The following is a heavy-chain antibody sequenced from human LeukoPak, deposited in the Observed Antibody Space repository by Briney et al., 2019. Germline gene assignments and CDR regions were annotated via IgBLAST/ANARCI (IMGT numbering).Heavy chain of an antibody. J-gene: IGHJ4*02. CDR1: GFTFSSYS. D-gene: IGHD3-9*01. Sequence: GGSLRLSCAASGFTFSSYSMNWVRQAPGKGLEWVSSISSSSSYIYYADSVKGRFTISRDNAKNSLYLQMNSLRAEDTAVYYCARDLGTLTGYPYYFDYWGQGTLVTVSS. V-gene: IGHV3-21*01. CDR2: ISSSSSYI. CDR3: ARDLGTLTGYPYYFDY.